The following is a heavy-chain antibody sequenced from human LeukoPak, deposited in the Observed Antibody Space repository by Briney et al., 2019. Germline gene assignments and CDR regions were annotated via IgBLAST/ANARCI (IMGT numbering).Heavy chain of an antibody. Sequence: PGRSLRLSCAASGFIFNPYAVRWVRQAPSKGLEWVAVISHDGSNPYYADSVKGRFTISRDNSKNTLYLQMNTLRAEDTAIYYCARDRVNSGGYFARYYFDYWGQGTLDTVSS. J-gene: IGHJ4*02. CDR3: ARDRVNSGGYFARYYFDY. CDR1: GFIFNPYA. V-gene: IGHV3-30-3*01. CDR2: ISHDGSNP. D-gene: IGHD3-22*01.